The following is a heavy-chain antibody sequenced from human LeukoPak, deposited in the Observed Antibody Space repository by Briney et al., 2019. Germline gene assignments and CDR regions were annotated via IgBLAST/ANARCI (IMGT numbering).Heavy chain of an antibody. J-gene: IGHJ4*02. D-gene: IGHD3-22*01. Sequence: KSSETLSLTCTVSSGSISSYYWSWIRQPPGKGLEWIGEINHSGSTNYNPSLKSRVTISVDTSKNQFSLKLSSVTAADTAVYYCARGGENYDSSGPFDYWGQGTLVTVSS. CDR1: SGSISSYY. V-gene: IGHV4-34*01. CDR2: INHSGST. CDR3: ARGGENYDSSGPFDY.